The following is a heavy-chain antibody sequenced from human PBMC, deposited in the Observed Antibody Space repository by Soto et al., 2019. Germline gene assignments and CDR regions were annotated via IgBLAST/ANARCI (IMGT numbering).Heavy chain of an antibody. V-gene: IGHV4-4*02. CDR2: IYHSGST. Sequence: SETLSLTCAVSGGSISSSNWWSWVRQPPGKGLEWIGQIYHSGSTNYTPSLKSRVTISVDKSKNQFSLKLSSVTAADTAVYYCASSRPQDYDFWSGYYYFDYWGQGTLVTVSS. J-gene: IGHJ4*02. CDR1: GGSISSSNW. CDR3: ASSRPQDYDFWSGYYYFDY. D-gene: IGHD3-3*01.